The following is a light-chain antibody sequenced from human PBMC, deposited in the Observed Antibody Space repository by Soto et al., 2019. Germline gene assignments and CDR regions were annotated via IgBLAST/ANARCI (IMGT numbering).Light chain of an antibody. V-gene: IGKV1-39*01. CDR1: QSISKY. J-gene: IGKJ2*01. CDR2: AAS. Sequence: DIQMTQSPSSLSASIGDRVTITCRASQSISKYLNRYQQKLWKAPKLLLYAASSLQSGVPSRFSGSGSGTDFSLTISSLQPEDLGTYYCQQSYNTPYTFGQWTKVEIK. CDR3: QQSYNTPYT.